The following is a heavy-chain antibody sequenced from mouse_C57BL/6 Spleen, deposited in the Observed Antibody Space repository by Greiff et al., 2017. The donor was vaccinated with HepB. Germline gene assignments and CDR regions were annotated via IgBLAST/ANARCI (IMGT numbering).Heavy chain of an antibody. J-gene: IGHJ4*01. CDR2: ISSGSSTI. V-gene: IGHV5-17*01. Sequence: VQLKESGGGLVKPGGSLKLSCAASGFTFSDYGMHWVRQAPEKGLEWVAYISSGSSTIYYADTVKGRFTISRDNAKNTLFLQMTSLRSEDTAMYYCARPLYYADYAMDYWGQGTSVTVSS. CDR3: ARPLYYADYAMDY. D-gene: IGHD1-1*01. CDR1: GFTFSDYG.